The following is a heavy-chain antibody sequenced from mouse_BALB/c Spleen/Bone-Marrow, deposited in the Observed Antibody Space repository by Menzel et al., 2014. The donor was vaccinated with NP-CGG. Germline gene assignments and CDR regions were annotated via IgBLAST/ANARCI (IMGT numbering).Heavy chain of an antibody. V-gene: IGHV3-6*02. D-gene: IGHD1-2*01. CDR2: ISYDGSN. J-gene: IGHJ1*01. CDR3: VKWGLRLLYFDV. Sequence: EVQLQESGPGLVKPSQSLSLTCSVTGYSITRGYYWYWIRQFPGNKLEWMGYISYDGSNNYNPSLKNRISIIRDTSKNQFFLKLNSVTTEDTATYYCVKWGLRLLYFDVWGAGTTVTVPS. CDR1: GYSITRGYY.